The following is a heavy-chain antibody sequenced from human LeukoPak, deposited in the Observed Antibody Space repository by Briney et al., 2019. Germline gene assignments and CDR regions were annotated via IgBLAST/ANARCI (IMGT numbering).Heavy chain of an antibody. Sequence: PGGSLRHSCAASGFTVNNYYMTWVRQAPGKGLECVSILYSGGMTYYADSVKGRFTISTDTSKNTVNLQMNSLRAEDTAIYYCARMFGGNYYGYYFDYWGQGSMLTVSS. V-gene: IGHV3-53*01. CDR1: GFTVNNYY. CDR3: ARMFGGNYYGYYFDY. J-gene: IGHJ4*02. CDR2: LYSGGMT. D-gene: IGHD1-26*01.